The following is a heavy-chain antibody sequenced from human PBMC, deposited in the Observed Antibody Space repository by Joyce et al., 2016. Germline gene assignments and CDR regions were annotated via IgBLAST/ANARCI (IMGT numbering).Heavy chain of an antibody. Sequence: QVQLLQSGAEVKKPGASVKVSCKASGYTFTGYYMHWVRQAPGQGLEWMGRINHNDGDTKYAEKFQGRVTMTRDRSLKTTYMDLSRLRSDDTAVYYCVRDVTHFGGFDFWGQGTLVTVSS. J-gene: IGHJ3*01. V-gene: IGHV1-2*06. D-gene: IGHD4/OR15-4a*01. CDR2: INHNDGDT. CDR3: VRDVTHFGGFDF. CDR1: GYTFTGYY.